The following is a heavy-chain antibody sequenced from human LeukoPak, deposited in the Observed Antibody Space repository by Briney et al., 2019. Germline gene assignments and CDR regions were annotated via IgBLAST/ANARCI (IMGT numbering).Heavy chain of an antibody. CDR3: ARGLEGYTT. D-gene: IGHD3-3*01. CDR1: GYTFTGYY. J-gene: IGHJ4*02. Sequence: ASVKVSCKASGYTFTGYYMHWVRQAPGQGLEWMGWINPNSGDTNCAQKFQVRVTMTRDRSISTAYMEMNRLRSDDTAIYYCARGLEGYTTWGQGTLVTVSS. V-gene: IGHV1-2*02. CDR2: INPNSGDT.